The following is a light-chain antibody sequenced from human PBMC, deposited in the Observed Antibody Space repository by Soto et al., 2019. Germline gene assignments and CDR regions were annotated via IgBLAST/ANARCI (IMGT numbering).Light chain of an antibody. Sequence: DIQMTQSPSTLSASVGDRVTITCRASQSISTWLAWYQQKSGQAPNLLIHKASSLQSGVPSRFSGSGSGTEFTLTISSLQPDDFATYYCQQYNSYPSTFGGGTKVDIK. CDR3: QQYNSYPST. CDR2: KAS. J-gene: IGKJ4*01. CDR1: QSISTW. V-gene: IGKV1-5*03.